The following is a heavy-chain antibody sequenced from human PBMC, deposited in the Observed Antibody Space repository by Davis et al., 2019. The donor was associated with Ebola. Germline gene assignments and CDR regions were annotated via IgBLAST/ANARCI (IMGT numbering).Heavy chain of an antibody. CDR2: IIPILGIA. D-gene: IGHD5-12*01. J-gene: IGHJ6*02. Sequence: AASVKVSCKASGYTFTSYYMHWVRQAPGQGLEWMGRIIPILGIANYAQKFQGRVTITADKSTSTAYMELSSLRSEDTAVYYCARAIVATIGGAYYYYGMDVWGQGTTVTVSS. CDR3: ARAIVATIGGAYYYYGMDV. CDR1: GYTFTSYY. V-gene: IGHV1-69*04.